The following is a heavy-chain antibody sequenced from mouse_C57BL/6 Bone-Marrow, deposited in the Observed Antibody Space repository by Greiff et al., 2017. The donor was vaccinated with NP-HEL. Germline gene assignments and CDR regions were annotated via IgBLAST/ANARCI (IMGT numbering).Heavy chain of an antibody. CDR1: GYTFTSYW. J-gene: IGHJ2*01. CDR2: IDPSDSYT. V-gene: IGHV1-50*01. Sequence: VKLQESGTVLARPGASVKLSCKASGYTFTSYWMQWVKQRPGQGLEWIGEIDPSDSYTNYDQKFKGKATLTVDTSSSTAYMQLSSLTSEDSAVYYCARGGGDYWGQGTTLTVSS. CDR3: ARGGGDY.